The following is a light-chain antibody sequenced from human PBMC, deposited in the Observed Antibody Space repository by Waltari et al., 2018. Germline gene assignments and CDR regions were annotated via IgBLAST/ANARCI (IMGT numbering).Light chain of an antibody. CDR1: QSISSY. V-gene: IGKV1-39*01. Sequence: DIQMTQSPSFLSASVGDRVTITCRTNQSISSYLSWYQLKAGKAPKLLIYPASSLQSGVPSRFSGSGSRTDFTLTINGLQPEDFATYSCQQTYSTPWTFGRGTKVEIK. J-gene: IGKJ1*01. CDR3: QQTYSTPWT. CDR2: PAS.